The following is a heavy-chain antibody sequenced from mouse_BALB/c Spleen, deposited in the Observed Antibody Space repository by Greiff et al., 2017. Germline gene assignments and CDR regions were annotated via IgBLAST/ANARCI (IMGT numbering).Heavy chain of an antibody. J-gene: IGHJ4*01. CDR1: GYTFTSYN. D-gene: IGHD2-14*01. Sequence: QVQLQQPGAELVKPGASVKMSCKASGYTFTSYNMHWVKQTPGQGLEWIGAIYPGNGDTSYNQKFKGKATLTADKSSSTAYMQLSSLTSEDSAVYYCARNYRSSYYYAMDYWGQGTSVTVSS. CDR3: ARNYRSSYYYAMDY. CDR2: IYPGNGDT. V-gene: IGHV1-12*01.